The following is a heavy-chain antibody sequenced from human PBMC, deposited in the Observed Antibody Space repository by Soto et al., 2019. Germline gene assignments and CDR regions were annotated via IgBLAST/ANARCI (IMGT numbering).Heavy chain of an antibody. V-gene: IGHV4-39*01. D-gene: IGHD3-10*01. CDR2: INYSGTT. CDR1: GGSISSSSYY. J-gene: IGHJ4*02. Sequence: QLQLRESGPGLVKPSETLSLTCTVSGGSISSSSYYWGWIRQPPGKGLEWIGSINYSGTTYYNPSLKSRVTLSVDTSKTQFSLQLSSVTAADPAVYYCARHGEGGLWVDYWGQGTLVTVSS. CDR3: ARHGEGGLWVDY.